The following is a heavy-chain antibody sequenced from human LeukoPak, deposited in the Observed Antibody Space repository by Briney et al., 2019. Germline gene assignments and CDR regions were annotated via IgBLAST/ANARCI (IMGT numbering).Heavy chain of an antibody. V-gene: IGHV3-23*01. J-gene: IGHJ4*02. CDR3: ARVHYGSGSYGGGD. D-gene: IGHD3-10*01. CDR1: GFTFSIYG. CDR2: MSGSGGST. Sequence: PGGSLRLSCAASGFTFSIYGMSWVRQAPGRGLEWVSAMSGSGGSTYYADSVKGRFTISRDNAKNSLYLQMNSLRAEDTAVYYCARVHYGSGSYGGGDWGQGTLVTVSS.